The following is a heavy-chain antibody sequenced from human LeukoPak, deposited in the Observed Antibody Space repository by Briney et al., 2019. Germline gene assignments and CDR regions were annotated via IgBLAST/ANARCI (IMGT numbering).Heavy chain of an antibody. J-gene: IGHJ4*02. V-gene: IGHV3-30-3*01. CDR2: ISYDGSNK. D-gene: IGHD5-12*01. CDR1: GFTFSSYA. CDR3: ARGVRSRGPIVATTTGECFY. Sequence: GGSLRLSCAASGFTFSSYAMHWVRQAPGKGLEWVAVISYDGSNKYYADSVKGRFTISRDNSKNTLYLQMNSLRAEDTVVYYCARGVRSRGPIVATTTGECFYWGQGTLVTVSS.